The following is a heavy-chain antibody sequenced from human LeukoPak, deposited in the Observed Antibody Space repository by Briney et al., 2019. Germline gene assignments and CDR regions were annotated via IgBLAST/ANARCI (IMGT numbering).Heavy chain of an antibody. V-gene: IGHV3-7*01. D-gene: IGHD2-15*01. Sequence: PGGSLRLSCAASGFTFSSYWMSWVRQAPGKGLEWVANINKDGSEKYYLDSVKGRFTISRDNAMDSLYLQMNSLRAEDTAVYYCARRYCSGGSCYSVDYWGQGTLVTVSS. CDR3: ARRYCSGGSCYSVDY. J-gene: IGHJ4*02. CDR2: INKDGSEK. CDR1: GFTFSSYW.